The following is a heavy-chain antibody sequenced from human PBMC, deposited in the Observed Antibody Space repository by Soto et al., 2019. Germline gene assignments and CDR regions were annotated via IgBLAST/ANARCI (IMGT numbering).Heavy chain of an antibody. CDR1: GFSLNTSGVG. CDR3: ARRYYYDSSGYYSPFDY. Sequence: QITLKESGPTLVKPTQTLTLTCTFSGFSLNTSGVGVGWIRQPPGKALERLALIYWDDDKRYSPSLKSRLTITKDTSKNQVVLTMTNMDPVDTATYYCARRYYYDSSGYYSPFDYWGQGTLVTVSS. CDR2: IYWDDDK. D-gene: IGHD3-22*01. J-gene: IGHJ4*02. V-gene: IGHV2-5*02.